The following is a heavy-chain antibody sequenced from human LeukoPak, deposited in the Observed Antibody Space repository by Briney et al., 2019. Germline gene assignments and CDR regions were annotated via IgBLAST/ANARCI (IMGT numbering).Heavy chain of an antibody. J-gene: IGHJ4*02. Sequence: PSETLSLTCAVYGGSFSGYYWSGIRQPPGKGLEWIGEINHSGSTNYNPSLKSRVTISVDTSKNQFSLKLSSVTAADTAVYYCARGLYYYGSGSYLSSKGYFDYWGQGTLVTVPS. CDR1: GGSFSGYY. CDR2: INHSGST. V-gene: IGHV4-34*01. CDR3: ARGLYYYGSGSYLSSKGYFDY. D-gene: IGHD3-10*01.